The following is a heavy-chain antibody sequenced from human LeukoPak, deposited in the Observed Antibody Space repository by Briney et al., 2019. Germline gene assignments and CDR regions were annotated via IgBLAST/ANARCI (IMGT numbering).Heavy chain of an antibody. V-gene: IGHV1-2*02. CDR1: RYTFTGYY. J-gene: IGHJ5*02. CDR3: ARDAGKKYDFWSGSWFDP. Sequence: ASVKVSCKASRYTFTGYYMHWVRQAPGQGLEWMGWINPNSGGTNYAQKFQGRVTMTRDTSISTAYMELSRLRSDDTAVYYCARDAGKKYDFWSGSWFDPRGQGTLVTVSS. CDR2: INPNSGGT. D-gene: IGHD3-3*01.